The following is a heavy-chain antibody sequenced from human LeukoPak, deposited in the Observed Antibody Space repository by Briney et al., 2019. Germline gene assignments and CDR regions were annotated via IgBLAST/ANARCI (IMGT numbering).Heavy chain of an antibody. CDR3: ARSPDILTGENFDY. Sequence: VASVKVSFEASGYTFTSYGISWVRQAPGQRLEWMGWINPKSGGTNEAQKFHDRVTMTRDTSIRTAYMEVSRLRSDDTAVYYCARSPDILTGENFDYWGQGTLVTVSS. V-gene: IGHV1-2*02. CDR2: INPKSGGT. D-gene: IGHD3-9*01. CDR1: GYTFTSYG. J-gene: IGHJ4*02.